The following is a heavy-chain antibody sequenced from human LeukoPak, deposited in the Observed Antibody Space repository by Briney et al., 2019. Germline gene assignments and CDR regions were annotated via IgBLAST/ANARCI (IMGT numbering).Heavy chain of an antibody. J-gene: IGHJ4*02. Sequence: GESLKISCKGSGYSFTSYWIGWVRQMPGKGLEWMGIIYSGDSDNRYSPSFQGQVTISADKSISTAYLQWSSLKASDTAMYYCARVPDCSSTSCYIPLFDYWGQGTLVTVSS. CDR2: IYSGDSDN. D-gene: IGHD2-2*02. V-gene: IGHV5-51*01. CDR1: GYSFTSYW. CDR3: ARVPDCSSTSCYIPLFDY.